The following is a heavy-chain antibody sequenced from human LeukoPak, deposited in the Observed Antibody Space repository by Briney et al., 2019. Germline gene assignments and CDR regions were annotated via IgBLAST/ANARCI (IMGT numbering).Heavy chain of an antibody. D-gene: IGHD6-19*01. CDR3: ARLGDSSGPPFDY. J-gene: IGHJ4*02. Sequence: SETLSLTCTVSGGSISSYYWSWIRQPPGKGLEWIGYIYYSGSTNYNPSLKSRVTISVDTSKNQFSLKLSSVTAADTAVYYCARLGDSSGPPFDYWGQGTLATVSS. CDR2: IYYSGST. V-gene: IGHV4-59*08. CDR1: GGSISSYY.